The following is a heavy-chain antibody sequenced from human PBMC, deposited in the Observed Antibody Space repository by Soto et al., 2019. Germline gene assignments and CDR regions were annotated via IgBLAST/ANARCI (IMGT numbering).Heavy chain of an antibody. CDR3: AKRGWGGESGDHWYFDL. CDR1: GFTFSSYG. J-gene: IGHJ2*01. V-gene: IGHV3-30*18. CDR2: ISYDGSNK. D-gene: IGHD7-27*01. Sequence: GGSLRLSCAASGFTFSSYGMHWVRQAPGKGLAWVAVISYDGSNKYYADSVKGRFTISRDNSKNTLYLQMNSLRAEDTAVYYCAKRGWGGESGDHWYFDLWGRGTLVTVSS.